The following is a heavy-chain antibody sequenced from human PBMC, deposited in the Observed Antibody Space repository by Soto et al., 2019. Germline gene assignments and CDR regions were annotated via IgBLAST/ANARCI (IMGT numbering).Heavy chain of an antibody. Sequence: SETLSLTCTVSGGSISSYYWSWIRQPPGKGLEWIGYIYYSGSTNYNPSLKSRVTISVDTSKNQFSLKLSSVTAADTAVYYCARGVRYYYGSGLDYWGQGTLVTVSS. J-gene: IGHJ4*02. V-gene: IGHV4-59*12. CDR2: IYYSGST. CDR3: ARGVRYYYGSGLDY. CDR1: GGSISSYY. D-gene: IGHD3-10*01.